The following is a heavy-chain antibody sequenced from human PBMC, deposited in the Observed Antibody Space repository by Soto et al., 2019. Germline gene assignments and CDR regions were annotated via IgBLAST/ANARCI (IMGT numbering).Heavy chain of an antibody. D-gene: IGHD1-26*01. Sequence: QVQLVQSGAEVKKPGASVKVSCKASGYTFSRSGISWVRQAPGQGLEWMGWINGYNGNTNYTQKMQGRITMTTDTPTSTAYMELRSLRSDDTAVYYSARMWDVPYYYYGMDVWGQGTTVIVSS. CDR2: INGYNGNT. J-gene: IGHJ6*02. CDR3: ARMWDVPYYYYGMDV. V-gene: IGHV1-18*01. CDR1: GYTFSRSG.